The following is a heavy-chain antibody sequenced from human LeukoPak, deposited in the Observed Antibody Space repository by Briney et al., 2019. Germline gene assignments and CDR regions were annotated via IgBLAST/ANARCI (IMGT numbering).Heavy chain of an antibody. Sequence: GGSLRLSCAASGFTFSSYGMHWVRQAPGKGLEWVAFIRYDGSNKYYADSVKGRFTISRDNSKNTLYLQMNSLRAEDTAVYYCAKDQDTAMVTVNDYWGQGTLVTVSS. D-gene: IGHD5-18*01. V-gene: IGHV3-30*02. CDR1: GFTFSSYG. J-gene: IGHJ4*02. CDR3: AKDQDTAMVTVNDY. CDR2: IRYDGSNK.